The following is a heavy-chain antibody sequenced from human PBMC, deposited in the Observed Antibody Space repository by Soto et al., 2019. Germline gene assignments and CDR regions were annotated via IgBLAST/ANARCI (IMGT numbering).Heavy chain of an antibody. CDR2: INHSGST. J-gene: IGHJ5*02. D-gene: IGHD4-4*01. Sequence: SETLSLTCAVYGGYFSGYYWSRIRQPPGKGLEWIGEINHSGSTNYNPSLKIQVTISVDTSKNKFALKLSSVTAAVTAVYYCARGNSNYGWFDPWGQGTLVTVSS. CDR3: ARGNSNYGWFDP. CDR1: GGYFSGYY. V-gene: IGHV4-34*01.